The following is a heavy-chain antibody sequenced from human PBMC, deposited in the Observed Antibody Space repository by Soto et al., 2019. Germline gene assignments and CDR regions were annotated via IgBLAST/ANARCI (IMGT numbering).Heavy chain of an antibody. V-gene: IGHV2-5*02. CDR2: IYWDDDK. CDR1: GFSLSTSGVG. CDR3: AHSRDGYNYNWFDP. D-gene: IGHD5-12*01. J-gene: IGHJ5*02. Sequence: QITLKESGPTLVKPTQTLTLTCTFSGFSLSTSGVGVGWIRQPPGKALEWLALIYWDDDKRYSPSLKSRLTITKHTSKNQVVLTMTNMDPVDTATYYCAHSRDGYNYNWFDPWGQGTLVTVSS.